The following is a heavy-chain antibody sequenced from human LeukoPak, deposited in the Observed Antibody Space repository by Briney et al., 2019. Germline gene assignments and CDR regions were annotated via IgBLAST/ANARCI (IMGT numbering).Heavy chain of an antibody. CDR3: ASSGYGDYFYFDY. Sequence: GGSLRLSCAASGFTFSSYEMNWVRQAPGKGLEWVSYISSSGSTIYYADSVKGRFTISRDNAKNSLYLQMNSLRAEDTAVYYCASSGYGDYFYFDYWGQGTLVTVSS. D-gene: IGHD4-17*01. CDR2: ISSSGSTI. V-gene: IGHV3-48*03. CDR1: GFTFSSYE. J-gene: IGHJ4*02.